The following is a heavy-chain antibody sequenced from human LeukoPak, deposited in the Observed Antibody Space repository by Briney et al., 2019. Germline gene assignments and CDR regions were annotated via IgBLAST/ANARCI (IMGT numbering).Heavy chain of an antibody. D-gene: IGHD3-3*01. CDR1: GYTFSTYY. Sequence: GASVKVSCKAAGYTFSTYYIHWVRQAPGQGLEWMGWINPNSGGTNYAQKFQGRVTMTRDTSISTAYMELSRLRSDDTAVYYCARGAYDFWSGYLDYWGQGTLVTVSS. CDR3: ARGAYDFWSGYLDY. V-gene: IGHV1-2*02. J-gene: IGHJ4*02. CDR2: INPNSGGT.